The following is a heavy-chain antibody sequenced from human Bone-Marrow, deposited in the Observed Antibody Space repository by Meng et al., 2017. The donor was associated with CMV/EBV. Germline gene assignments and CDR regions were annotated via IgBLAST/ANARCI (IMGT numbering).Heavy chain of an antibody. D-gene: IGHD2-15*01. Sequence: ASVKVSCKASGYTFTSYDINWVRQATGQGLEWMGWMNPNSGNTGYAQKFQGRVTMTRNTSISTAYMELSSLRSEDTAVYYCARAQWRKRLYYYYYYGMDVWGQGTTVTVS. J-gene: IGHJ6*02. CDR3: ARAQWRKRLYYYYYYGMDV. CDR1: GYTFTSYD. V-gene: IGHV1-8*01. CDR2: MNPNSGNT.